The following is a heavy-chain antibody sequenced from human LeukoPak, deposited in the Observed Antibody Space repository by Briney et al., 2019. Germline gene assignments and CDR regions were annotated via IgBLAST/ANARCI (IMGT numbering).Heavy chain of an antibody. CDR3: AKEWTAYSSGWLDY. J-gene: IGHJ4*02. CDR2: ISNDGSDI. CDR1: GFTFSSYG. Sequence: PGRSLRLSCAASGFTFSSYGMHWVRQAPGKGLEWVAVISNDGSDIYYADSVKGRFTVSRDNSKNTLYLQMKSLRDEDTAVFYCAKEWTAYSSGWLDYWGQGTLVTVSS. V-gene: IGHV3-30*18. D-gene: IGHD6-19*01.